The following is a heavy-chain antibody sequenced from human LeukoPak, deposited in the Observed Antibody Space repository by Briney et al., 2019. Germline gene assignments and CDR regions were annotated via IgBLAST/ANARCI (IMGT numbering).Heavy chain of an antibody. CDR2: IYYSGST. CDR1: GGSINGYF. V-gene: IGHV4-59*08. Sequence: SETLSLTCTVSGGSINGYFWGWIRQSPGKGLEWIGYIYYSGSTNYNPSLKSRVTISLDTPKKQLSLNLTSATAADTAVYYCARHVTVHYSSFDYWGQGTLVTVSS. J-gene: IGHJ4*02. D-gene: IGHD2-15*01. CDR3: ARHVTVHYSSFDY.